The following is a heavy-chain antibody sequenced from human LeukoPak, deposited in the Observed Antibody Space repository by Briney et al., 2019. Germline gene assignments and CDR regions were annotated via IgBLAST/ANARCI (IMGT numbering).Heavy chain of an antibody. J-gene: IGHJ4*02. V-gene: IGHV3-30*18. D-gene: IGHD3-9*01. Sequence: GRSLRLSCAASGFTFSSYGMHWVRQAPGKGLEWVAVISYDGSNKYYADSVKGRFTISRDNSKNTLYLQMNSLRAEDTAVYYCAKDRKPDRITIYPLGYWGQGTLVTVSS. CDR3: AKDRKPDRITIYPLGY. CDR2: ISYDGSNK. CDR1: GFTFSSYG.